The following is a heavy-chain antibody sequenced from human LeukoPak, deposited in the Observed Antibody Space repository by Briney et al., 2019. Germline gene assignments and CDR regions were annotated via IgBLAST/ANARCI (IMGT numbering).Heavy chain of an antibody. D-gene: IGHD5-12*01. CDR3: AASRGYSGYEGY. CDR1: GYTLTELS. Sequence: EASVKVSCKVSGYTLTELSMHWVRQAPGKGLEWMGGFDPEDGETIYAQKFQGRVTMTEDTSTDTAYMELSSLRSEDTAVNYCAASRGYSGYEGYWGQGTLVTVSS. V-gene: IGHV1-24*01. CDR2: FDPEDGET. J-gene: IGHJ4*02.